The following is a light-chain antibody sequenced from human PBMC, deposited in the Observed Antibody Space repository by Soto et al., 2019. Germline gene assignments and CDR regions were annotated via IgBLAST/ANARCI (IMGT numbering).Light chain of an antibody. J-gene: IGKJ1*01. CDR1: QSVRSN. CDR3: QQYGSSGT. CDR2: DVS. V-gene: IGKV3-20*01. Sequence: EIVLTQSPGTLSLSPGERATLSCRASQSVRSNLNWYQQEPGQAPRLLIYDVSTRATGVPARFSGSGSGTDFTLTISRLEPEDFAVYYCQQYGSSGTFGQGTKVDIK.